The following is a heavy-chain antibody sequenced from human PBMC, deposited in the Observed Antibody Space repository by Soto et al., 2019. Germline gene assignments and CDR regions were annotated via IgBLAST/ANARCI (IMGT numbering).Heavy chain of an antibody. Sequence: QLHLRESGPGLVKPSETLSLTCTVSGGSITSSCYYWGWIRQPPGKGLEWIGSIYYSGSTYYNPSLKSRVTISVDTSKNQFSLKLSSVTAADTAVYYCATQEVGGTYVYTFDPWGQGTLVTVSS. CDR3: ATQEVGGTYVYTFDP. V-gene: IGHV4-39*01. D-gene: IGHD1-26*01. CDR1: GGSITSSCYY. CDR2: IYYSGST. J-gene: IGHJ5*02.